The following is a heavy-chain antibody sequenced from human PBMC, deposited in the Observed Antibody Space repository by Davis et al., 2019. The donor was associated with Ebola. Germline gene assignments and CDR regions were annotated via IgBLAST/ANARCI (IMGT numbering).Heavy chain of an antibody. J-gene: IGHJ6*02. V-gene: IGHV6-1*01. D-gene: IGHD5-18*01. Sequence: HSQTLSLTCAISGDSVSTAGWNWIRQPPSRGLEWLGRTYYQSKWYNDYAASVKSRITINPDTSKNQFTLQLTSVTPEDTALYYCARGWLRGGMDVWGEGTTVTV. CDR2: TYYQSKWYN. CDR3: ARGWLRGGMDV. CDR1: GDSVSTAG.